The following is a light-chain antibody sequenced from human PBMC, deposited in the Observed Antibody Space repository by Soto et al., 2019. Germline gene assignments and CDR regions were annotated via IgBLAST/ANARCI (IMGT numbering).Light chain of an antibody. CDR1: QSVSSY. Sequence: EIVLTQSPATLSLSPGERATLSCRASQSVSSYLAWYQQKPGQAPRLLIYDASNRATGIPARFSGSGSGTDFTLTISSLEPEDVAVYYCQQRSNWPFFGPGTKVDIK. J-gene: IGKJ3*01. V-gene: IGKV3-11*01. CDR3: QQRSNWPF. CDR2: DAS.